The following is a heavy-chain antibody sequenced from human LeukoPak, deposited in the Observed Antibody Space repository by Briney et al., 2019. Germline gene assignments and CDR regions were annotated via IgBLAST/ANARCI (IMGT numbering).Heavy chain of an antibody. J-gene: IGHJ4*02. CDR1: GYTFTVYF. D-gene: IGHD1-26*01. Sequence: ASVKVSCKASGYTFTVYFIHWGRQAPGQGLEWMGRINPNSGATDYAQKFQGRVTMTRDTSISTAYMELSSLKSDDTAVYYCAKIGSSHDFDYWGQGTLITVSS. V-gene: IGHV1-2*06. CDR3: AKIGSSHDFDY. CDR2: INPNSGAT.